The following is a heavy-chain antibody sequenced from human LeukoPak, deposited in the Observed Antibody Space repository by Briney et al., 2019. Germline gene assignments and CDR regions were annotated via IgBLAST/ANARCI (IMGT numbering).Heavy chain of an antibody. J-gene: IGHJ4*02. CDR1: GFTFSSYE. CDR2: ISSSGSTI. CDR3: ARVGFGELSD. V-gene: IGHV3-48*03. D-gene: IGHD3-10*01. Sequence: GGSLRLSCVASGFTFSSYEMNWVRQAPGKGLEWVSYISSSGSTIYYADSVKGRFTISRDNAKNSLYLQMNSLRAEDTAVYYCARVGFGELSDWGQGTLVTVSS.